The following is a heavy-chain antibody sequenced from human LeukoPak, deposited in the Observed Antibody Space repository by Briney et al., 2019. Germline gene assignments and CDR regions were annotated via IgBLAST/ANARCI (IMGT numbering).Heavy chain of an antibody. J-gene: IGHJ4*02. D-gene: IGHD2/OR15-2a*01. CDR1: GGSIDITNY. Sequence: SEALSLTCGVSGGSIDITNYWSWVRQAPGKGLEWIGEISHDGTTNYRPSLRSRVAMSFDRANNQFSLSLTSVTAADTAVYYCTRENRPFCPFAFWGQGVLVTVSS. V-gene: IGHV4-4*02. CDR2: ISHDGTT. CDR3: TRENRPFCPFAF.